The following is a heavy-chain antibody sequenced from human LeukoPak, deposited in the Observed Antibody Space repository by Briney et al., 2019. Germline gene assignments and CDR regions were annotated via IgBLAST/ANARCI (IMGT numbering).Heavy chain of an antibody. Sequence: GSLRLSCTVSGITFRDYAMAWMRQAPGKGLEWVGYIRPKTYGETTEYAASVKGRFIISRDDSKSIGYLQMNSLTTEDTAVYYCSSDLYTSSWLPGNYFFGMDVWGQGTTVTVSS. V-gene: IGHV3-49*03. D-gene: IGHD6-13*01. CDR3: SSDLYTSSWLPGNYFFGMDV. CDR2: IRPKTYGETT. CDR1: GITFRDYA. J-gene: IGHJ6*02.